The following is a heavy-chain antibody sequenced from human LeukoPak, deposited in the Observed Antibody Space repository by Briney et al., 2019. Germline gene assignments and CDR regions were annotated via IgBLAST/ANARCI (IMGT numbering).Heavy chain of an antibody. V-gene: IGHV4-4*02. J-gene: IGHJ4*02. Sequence: SETLSLTCTVSVGSISSSAWLSWVRQPPGKGLEWIGEIYHTGSPNYNPSLKSRVTISVDRSKNQFSLKLSSVTAADTAVYYCARVSYGDYTTFDYWGQGTLVTVSS. CDR1: VGSISSSAW. CDR2: IYHTGSP. CDR3: ARVSYGDYTTFDY. D-gene: IGHD4-17*01.